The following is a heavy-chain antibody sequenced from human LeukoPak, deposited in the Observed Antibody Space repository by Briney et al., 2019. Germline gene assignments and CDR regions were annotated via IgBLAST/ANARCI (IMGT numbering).Heavy chain of an antibody. J-gene: IGHJ5*02. D-gene: IGHD6-13*01. CDR3: ARGASSHIAAAAFDP. CDR2: ISSSSSYI. CDR1: GFTFSSYS. Sequence: KSGGSLRLSCAASGFTFSSYSMNWVRQAPGKGLEWVSSISSSSSYIYYADSVKGRFTISRDNAKNSLYLQMNSLRAEDTAVYYCARGASSHIAAAAFDPWGQGTLVTVSS. V-gene: IGHV3-21*01.